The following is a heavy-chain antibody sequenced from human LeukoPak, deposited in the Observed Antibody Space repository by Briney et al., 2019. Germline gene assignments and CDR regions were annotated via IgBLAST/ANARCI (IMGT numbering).Heavy chain of an antibody. Sequence: SETLSLTCTVSGGSITSNSYYWGWIRQPPGNGLEWIGSIYYSGSTYYNPSLKSRVTISVDTSKNQFSLKLTSVTAADTAVYYCARASVAAHRTYYYYMDVWGKGTTVTISS. D-gene: IGHD6-19*01. CDR1: GGSITSNSYY. CDR2: IYYSGST. V-gene: IGHV4-39*07. CDR3: ARASVAAHRTYYYYMDV. J-gene: IGHJ6*03.